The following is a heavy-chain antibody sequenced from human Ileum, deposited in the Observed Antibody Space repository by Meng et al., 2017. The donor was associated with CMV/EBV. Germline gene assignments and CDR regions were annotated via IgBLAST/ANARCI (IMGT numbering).Heavy chain of an antibody. CDR2: ICGTGTI. Sequence: QVHLQELGPGLVRPSETLSLLCTVSGGSISTSCWNWIRQSAGKRLEWIGRICGTGTIQYNPSFKSRLTLSLDTSKSQFSLRLTSVTAADTAVYFCARRVREVRERSWENWLTPWGQGILVTVSS. CDR1: GGSISTSC. V-gene: IGHV4-4*07. CDR3: ARRVREVRERSWENWLTP. J-gene: IGHJ5*02. D-gene: IGHD3-10*01.